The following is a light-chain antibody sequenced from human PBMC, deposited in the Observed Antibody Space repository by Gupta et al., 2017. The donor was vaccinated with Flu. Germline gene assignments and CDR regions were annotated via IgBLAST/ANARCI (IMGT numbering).Light chain of an antibody. V-gene: IGKV4-1*01. CDR3: QEYYNSWT. J-gene: IGKJ1*01. Sequence: DIVMTQSPDSLAVSLGERVTITCRSSQSVLYSPGNKNYLDWYQHKPGQPPRLLFYWASNRQSGVPDRFSDSGYGTDFTLTSSSRQAEDVAVYYWQEYYNSWTFGQGTKVEVK. CDR1: QSVLYSPGNKNY. CDR2: WAS.